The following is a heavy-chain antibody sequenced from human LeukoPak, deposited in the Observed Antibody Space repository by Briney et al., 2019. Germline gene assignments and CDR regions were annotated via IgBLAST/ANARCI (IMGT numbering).Heavy chain of an antibody. V-gene: IGHV1-24*01. Sequence: GASVKVSCKVSGYTLTELSMHWVRQAPGKGLEWMGGFDPEDGETTYAQKFQGRVTMTEDTSTDTAYMELSSLRSEDTAVYYRGTGGSVLRYFDWLLLEWGQGTLVTVSS. J-gene: IGHJ4*02. D-gene: IGHD3-9*01. CDR3: GTGGSVLRYFDWLLLE. CDR1: GYTLTELS. CDR2: FDPEDGET.